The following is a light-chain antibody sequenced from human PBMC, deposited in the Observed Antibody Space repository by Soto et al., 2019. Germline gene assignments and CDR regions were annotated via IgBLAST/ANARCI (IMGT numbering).Light chain of an antibody. J-gene: IGKJ1*01. CDR2: GAS. V-gene: IGKV3-20*01. CDR3: QQYVRSPWT. CDR1: QSVTSSY. Sequence: EIVLTQSPGTLSLSPGARATLSCRASQSVTSSYLAWYQQKPGQAPRLLRYGASIRSSGIPDRFSGSGSGTDFTLTIRRLEPEDFAVYYCQQYVRSPWTVGQGTKVEIK.